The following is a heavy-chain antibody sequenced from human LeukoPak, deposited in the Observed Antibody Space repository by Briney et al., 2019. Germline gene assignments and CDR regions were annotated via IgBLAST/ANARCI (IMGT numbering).Heavy chain of an antibody. D-gene: IGHD6-13*01. CDR3: ARAQSLTAPAGTFANS. CDR2: INPNSGGT. J-gene: IGHJ4*02. V-gene: IGHV1-2*02. CDR1: GYTFTGYF. Sequence: ASVKVSCKASGYTFTGYFLHWVRRAPGQGFEWMGWINPNSGGTYYTQRFQGRVTMTRDTSISTAYMELSSLRSDDTAVYYCARAQSLTAPAGTFANSWGQGALVTVSS.